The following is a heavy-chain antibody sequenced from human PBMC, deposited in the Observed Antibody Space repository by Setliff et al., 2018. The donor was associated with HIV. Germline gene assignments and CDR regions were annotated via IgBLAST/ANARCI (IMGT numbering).Heavy chain of an antibody. CDR1: GFTFDDFG. V-gene: IGHV3-20*04. Sequence: RPGGSLRLSCAASGFTFDDFGMTWVRQRPGKGLEWVSGINWNGAITDYADSVKGRFTISRDNAKNSLHLQMNSLRAEDAAFYYCAREAYDVLTPHAHIDYWGQGVLVTVS. CDR2: INWNGAIT. CDR3: AREAYDVLTPHAHIDY. D-gene: IGHD3-9*01. J-gene: IGHJ4*02.